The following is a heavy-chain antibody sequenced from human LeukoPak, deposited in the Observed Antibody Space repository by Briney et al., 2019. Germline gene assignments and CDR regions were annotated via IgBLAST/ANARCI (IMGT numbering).Heavy chain of an antibody. CDR1: GFTFSSYG. D-gene: IGHD3-22*01. CDR3: AREYATTHYYDSSGYQDNWFDP. J-gene: IGHJ5*02. CDR2: IWYDGSNK. Sequence: PGRSLRLSCAASGFTFSSYGMHWVRQAPGKGLEWVAVIWYDGSNKYYADSVKGRFTISRDNSKNTLYLQMNSLRAEDTAVYYCAREYATTHYYDSSGYQDNWFDPWGQGTLVTVSS. V-gene: IGHV3-33*01.